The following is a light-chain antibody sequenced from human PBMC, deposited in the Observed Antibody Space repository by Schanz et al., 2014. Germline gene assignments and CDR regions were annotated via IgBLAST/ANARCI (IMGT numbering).Light chain of an antibody. Sequence: DILMTQSPLSLPVPPGEPASISCRSSQSLLHSNGYNYLDWYLQKPGQSPQLLIYLGSNRASGVPDRFSGSGSGTDFTLKISRVEAEDVGVYYCMQTIQLPGYTFGQGTKLEIK. V-gene: IGKV2-28*01. CDR3: MQTIQLPGYT. J-gene: IGKJ2*01. CDR2: LGS. CDR1: QSLLHSNGYNY.